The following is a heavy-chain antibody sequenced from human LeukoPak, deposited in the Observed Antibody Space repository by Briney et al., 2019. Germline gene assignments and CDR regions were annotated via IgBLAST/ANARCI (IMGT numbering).Heavy chain of an antibody. D-gene: IGHD1-20*01. CDR2: IGGSGARA. CDR3: AKDKGRITLATPKDAFDI. CDR1: GFTFMSSA. V-gene: IGHV3-23*01. J-gene: IGHJ3*02. Sequence: GGSLRLSCAASGFTFMSSAMTWVRQAPGKGLEWVSAIGGSGARAYYADSVRGRFTVSRDNSKNTLYLQMNSLRAEDTAIYYCAKDKGRITLATPKDAFDIWGQGTKVAVSS.